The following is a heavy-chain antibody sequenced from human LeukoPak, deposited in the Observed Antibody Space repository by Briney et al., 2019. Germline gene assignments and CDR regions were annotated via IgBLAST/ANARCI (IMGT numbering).Heavy chain of an antibody. D-gene: IGHD3-22*01. CDR2: MSINSGLK. CDR1: GFTFSSYS. Sequence: PGGSLRLSCAASGFTFSSYSMNWVRQAPGKGLEWVSSMSINSGLKYHADSVKGRFTISGDNAKNSLYLQMNSLRAEDMALYYCAKVTAPYYYDSSGLDAFDIWGQGTMVTVSS. CDR3: AKVTAPYYYDSSGLDAFDI. J-gene: IGHJ3*02. V-gene: IGHV3-21*04.